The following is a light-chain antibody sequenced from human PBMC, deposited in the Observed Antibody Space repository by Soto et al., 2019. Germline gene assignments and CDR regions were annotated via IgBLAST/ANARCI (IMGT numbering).Light chain of an antibody. CDR3: CSYAGSSTFVV. CDR1: SSDVGSYNL. Sequence: QSALTQPASVSGSPGQSITISCTGTSSDVGSYNLVSWYQQHPGKAPKLMIYEGSKRPSGVSNPFSGSKSGNTASLTISGLQAEDEADYYCCSYAGSSTFVVFGEGTKVTVL. J-gene: IGLJ2*01. V-gene: IGLV2-23*01. CDR2: EGS.